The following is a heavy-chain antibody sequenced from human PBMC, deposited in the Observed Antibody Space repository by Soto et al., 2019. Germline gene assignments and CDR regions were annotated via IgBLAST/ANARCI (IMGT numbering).Heavy chain of an antibody. CDR1: GFTFSSYA. J-gene: IGHJ5*02. V-gene: IGHV3-23*01. CDR2: ISRSGGST. CDR3: ANNLGRGWSGFDP. D-gene: IGHD6-19*01. Sequence: EVQLLESGGGLVQPGGSLRLSCAASGFTFSSYAMSWVRQAPGKGLEWVSAISRSGGSTYYADSVKGRFTISRDNSKNTLYLQMNSLRAEDTAVYYCANNLGRGWSGFDPWGQGTLVTVSS.